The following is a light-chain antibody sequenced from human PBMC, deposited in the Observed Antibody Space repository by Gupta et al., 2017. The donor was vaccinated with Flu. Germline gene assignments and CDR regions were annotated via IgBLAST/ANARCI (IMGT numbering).Light chain of an antibody. CDR2: EVT. CDR1: SSDVGGYNM. V-gene: IGLV2-8*01. CDR3: TSYTGSSNFEV. Sequence: SSLTQPPPASCSPAQSVTISCTGSSSDVGGYNMVYWYQQHPGKAPKLIIYEVTKRPSGVPERFSGSKSGNTASLTVSGLQAEDEADYYCTSYTGSSNFEVFGTGTKVTVL. J-gene: IGLJ1*01.